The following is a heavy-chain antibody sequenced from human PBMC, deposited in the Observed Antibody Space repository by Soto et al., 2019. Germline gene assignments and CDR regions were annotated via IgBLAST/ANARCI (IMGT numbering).Heavy chain of an antibody. J-gene: IGHJ3*02. V-gene: IGHV4-34*01. Sequence: QVQLQQWGAGLLKPSETLSLTCAVYGGFVSSGSYYCSWIRQPPGKGLEWIGEMSHRGGTHFNPSLKSGVTIAVDTSKNQFSRKMSSVTAADTALYYCARVERGTATTVVDAFDIWGPGTMVTVSS. CDR1: GGFVSSGSYY. D-gene: IGHD1-1*01. CDR3: ARVERGTATTVVDAFDI. CDR2: MSHRGGT.